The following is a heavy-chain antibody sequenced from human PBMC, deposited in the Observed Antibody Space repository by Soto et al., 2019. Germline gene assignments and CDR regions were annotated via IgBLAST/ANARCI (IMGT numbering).Heavy chain of an antibody. J-gene: IGHJ4*02. CDR1: GGSSSSGDYY. CDR2: IYYSGST. Sequence: SETLSLTWTVSGGSSSSGDYYWSWIRQPPGKGLEWIGYIYYSGSTYYNPSLKSRVTISVDTPKNQFSLKLSSVTAADTAVYYCARGGYYDSSGYNFDYSGQGTLVTVSS. V-gene: IGHV4-30-4*01. D-gene: IGHD3-22*01. CDR3: ARGGYYDSSGYNFDY.